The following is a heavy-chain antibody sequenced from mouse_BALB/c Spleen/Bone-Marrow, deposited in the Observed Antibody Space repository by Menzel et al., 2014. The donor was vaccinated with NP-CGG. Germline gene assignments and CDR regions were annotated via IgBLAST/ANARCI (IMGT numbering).Heavy chain of an antibody. CDR2: IDPSNSET. Sequence: QVQLQQSGPELVRPGASVKMSCKASDYTFTSYWMHWVKQRPGQGLEWIGMIDPSNSETRLNQKFKDKAALNVDKSSNTAYMHLSSLTSEDSTVYYCARTFQPRRAMDYWGQGSSVTVSS. CDR1: DYTFTSYW. V-gene: IGHV1-74*01. CDR3: ARTFQPRRAMDY. J-gene: IGHJ4*01. D-gene: IGHD6-1*01.